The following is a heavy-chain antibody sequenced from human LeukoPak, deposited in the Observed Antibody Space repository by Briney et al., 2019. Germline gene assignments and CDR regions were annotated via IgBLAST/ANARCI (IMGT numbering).Heavy chain of an antibody. V-gene: IGHV4-4*02. CDR3: ARHGDTIFGVVWPYYFDY. Sequence: PSGTLSLTCAVSGGSISINNWWTWVRQPPGKGLEWIGEIYHSGSTNYNPSLKSRVTISVDTSKNQFSLKLGSVTAADTAVYYCARHGDTIFGVVWPYYFDYWGQGTLVTVSS. J-gene: IGHJ4*02. CDR1: GGSISINNW. D-gene: IGHD3-3*01. CDR2: IYHSGST.